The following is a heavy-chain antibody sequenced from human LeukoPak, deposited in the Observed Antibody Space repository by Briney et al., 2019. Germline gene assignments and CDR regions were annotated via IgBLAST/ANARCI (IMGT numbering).Heavy chain of an antibody. V-gene: IGHV4-59*01. CDR3: ARSSGHSYGDFDY. D-gene: IGHD5-18*01. CDR1: GVSITSNY. CDR2: THHSGAT. Sequence: SETLSLTRSVSGVSITSNYWSWIRQPPGKGLEWLGYTHHSGATSYNPSLKSRSTMSLDTSNNQFSLKLSSVTAADTAVYYCARSSGHSYGDFDYWGQGNLVTVSS. J-gene: IGHJ4*02.